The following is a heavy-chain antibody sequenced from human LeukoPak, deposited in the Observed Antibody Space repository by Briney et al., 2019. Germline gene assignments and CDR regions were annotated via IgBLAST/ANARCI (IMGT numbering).Heavy chain of an antibody. CDR3: ARTRDGYMAHGFDI. CDR2: IYYSGST. Sequence: SETLSLTCTVSGGSISSYYWSWIRQPPGKGLEWIGYIYYSGSTNFNPSLKSRVSISVDTSKNQFSLNLTSVTAADAAVYYCARTRDGYMAHGFDIWGQGTMVTVSS. V-gene: IGHV4-59*01. J-gene: IGHJ3*02. CDR1: GGSISSYY. D-gene: IGHD5-24*01.